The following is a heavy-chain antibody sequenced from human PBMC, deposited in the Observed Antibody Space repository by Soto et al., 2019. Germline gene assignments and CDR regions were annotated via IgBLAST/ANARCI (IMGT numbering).Heavy chain of an antibody. CDR3: ARDGGHYYDSDFNFDY. CDR2: ISSSCSTI. CDR1: GCSYSDYY. Sequence: PGRSLRLSCAASGCSYSDYYMSWIRQAPGKGLVWVSYISSSCSTIYYADSVKGRFTISRDNAKNSLYLQTNSLIAEDPAVYYCARDGGHYYDSDFNFDYWGRGTLVTVSS. J-gene: IGHJ4*02. V-gene: IGHV3-11*01. D-gene: IGHD3-22*01.